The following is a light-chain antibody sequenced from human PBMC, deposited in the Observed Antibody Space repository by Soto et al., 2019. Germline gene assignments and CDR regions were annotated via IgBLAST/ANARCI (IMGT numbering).Light chain of an antibody. V-gene: IGKV1-9*01. CDR2: AAS. J-gene: IGKJ5*01. Sequence: DIQLTQAPSFLSASAGDRVSITCRASQAISSYLAWYQQKPGRAHKLLIYAASTLQSGVHSRFSGSGSGTEFTLTITSLQPEDFATYYCKQLNSFPITFGQGTRLEIK. CDR3: KQLNSFPIT. CDR1: QAISSY.